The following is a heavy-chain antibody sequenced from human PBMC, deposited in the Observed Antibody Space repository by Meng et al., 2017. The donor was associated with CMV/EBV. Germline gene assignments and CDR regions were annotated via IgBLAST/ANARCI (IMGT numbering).Heavy chain of an antibody. V-gene: IGHV4-34*01. J-gene: IGHJ5*02. CDR3: ARVWVRPAVLRFLKSVRFDP. CDR1: GGSFSGYY. Sequence: GQLRPWGAGLLHPSWILSLPCPCYGGSFSGYYWSWIRQPPGKGLEWIGEINHSGSTNYNPSLKSRVTISVDTSKNQFSLKLSSVTAADTAVYYCARVWVRPAVLRFLKSVRFDPWGQGTLVTVSS. CDR2: INHSGST. D-gene: IGHD3-3*01.